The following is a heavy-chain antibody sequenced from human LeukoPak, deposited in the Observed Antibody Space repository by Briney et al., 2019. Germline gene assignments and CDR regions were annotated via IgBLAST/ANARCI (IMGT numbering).Heavy chain of an antibody. Sequence: GGSLRLSCAASGFTFSSYAMSWVRQAPGKGLEWVSYISSSGSTIYYADSVKGRFTISRDNAKNSLYLQMNSLRAEDTAVYYCARDDILTGYYLDHWGQGTLVTVSS. V-gene: IGHV3-48*03. CDR1: GFTFSSYA. CDR3: ARDDILTGYYLDH. CDR2: ISSSGSTI. D-gene: IGHD3-9*01. J-gene: IGHJ4*02.